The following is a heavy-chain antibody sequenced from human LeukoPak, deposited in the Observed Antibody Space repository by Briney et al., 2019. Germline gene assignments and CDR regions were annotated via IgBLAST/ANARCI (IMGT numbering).Heavy chain of an antibody. CDR2: IYYSGST. D-gene: IGHD4-17*01. CDR1: GGSISSYY. CDR3: ARLSDYGDYDY. Sequence: SETLSLTCTVSGGSISSYYWSWIRQPPGKGLEWIGYIYYSGSTNYNPSLKSRVTLSVDTSKNQFSLKLSSVTAADTAVYYCARLSDYGDYDYWGQGTLVTVSS. J-gene: IGHJ4*02. V-gene: IGHV4-59*08.